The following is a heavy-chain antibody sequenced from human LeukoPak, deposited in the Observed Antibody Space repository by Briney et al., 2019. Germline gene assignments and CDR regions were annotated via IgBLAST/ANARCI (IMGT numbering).Heavy chain of an antibody. Sequence: GGSLRLSCAASGFTFSSYAMSWVRQAPGKGLEWVSAISGSGGSTYYADSVKGRFTISRDNSKNTLYLQMNSLRAEDTAVYYCAKSVAAAGPVHPYAEYFQHWGQGTLVTVSS. CDR1: GFTFSSYA. D-gene: IGHD6-13*01. CDR3: AKSVAAAGPVHPYAEYFQH. CDR2: ISGSGGST. J-gene: IGHJ1*01. V-gene: IGHV3-23*01.